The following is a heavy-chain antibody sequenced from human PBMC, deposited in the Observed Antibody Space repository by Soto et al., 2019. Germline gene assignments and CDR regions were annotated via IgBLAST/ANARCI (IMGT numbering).Heavy chain of an antibody. D-gene: IGHD6-13*01. CDR2: ISGSGGST. J-gene: IGHJ4*02. CDR3: AKDSGSWYLYNDLDY. CDR1: GFTFSSYA. V-gene: IGHV3-23*01. Sequence: HPGGSLRLSCAASGFTFSSYAMSWVRQAPGKGLEWVSAISGSGGSTYYADSVKGRFTISRDNSKNTLYLQMNSLRAEDTAVYYCAKDSGSWYLYNDLDYWGQGTLVTVSS.